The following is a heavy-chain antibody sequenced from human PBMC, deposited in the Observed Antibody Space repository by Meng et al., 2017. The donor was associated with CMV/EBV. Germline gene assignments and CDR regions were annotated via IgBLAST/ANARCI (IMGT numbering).Heavy chain of an antibody. J-gene: IGHJ6*02. Sequence: GESLKISCAASGFTFSSYGMHWVRQAPGKGLEWVAFIRYDGSNKYYADSVKGRFTISRDNSKNTLYLQMNSLRAEDTAVYYCAKDPGIAAAGVYYYYGMDVWGQGTMVTVSS. CDR2: IRYDGSNK. V-gene: IGHV3-30*02. CDR3: AKDPGIAAAGVYYYYGMDV. CDR1: GFTFSSYG. D-gene: IGHD6-13*01.